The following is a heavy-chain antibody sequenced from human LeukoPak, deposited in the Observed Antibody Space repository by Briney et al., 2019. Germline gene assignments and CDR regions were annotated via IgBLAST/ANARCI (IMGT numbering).Heavy chain of an antibody. D-gene: IGHD3-9*01. J-gene: IGHJ5*02. V-gene: IGHV3-7*01. Sequence: GGSLRLSCAASGFTFSRYWMSWVRQAPGKGLEWVAHIKQDGSEKYYVDSVRGRFIISRDNANNSLCLQMNSLRGEDTAIYYCARYALITGSRWRDPWGQGTLVTVSS. CDR1: GFTFSRYW. CDR3: ARYALITGSRWRDP. CDR2: IKQDGSEK.